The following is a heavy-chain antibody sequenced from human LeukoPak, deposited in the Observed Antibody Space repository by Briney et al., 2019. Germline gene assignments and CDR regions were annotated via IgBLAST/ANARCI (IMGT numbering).Heavy chain of an antibody. Sequence: GGSLRXXXXXXXXTFSNAWMSWVXQAPGKGLEWVGRIKSKTDGGATDYAAPVKGRFTISRDDSQNMLYLQMSSLKTEDTAMYYCTTRVTGDFGSYFDCWGQGTLVTVSS. CDR1: XXTFSNAW. CDR3: TTRVTGDFGSYFDC. CDR2: IKSKTDGGAT. D-gene: IGHD7-27*01. J-gene: IGHJ4*02. V-gene: IGHV3-15*01.